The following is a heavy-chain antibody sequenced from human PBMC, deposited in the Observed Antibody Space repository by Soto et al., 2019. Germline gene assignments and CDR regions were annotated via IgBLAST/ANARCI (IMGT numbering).Heavy chain of an antibody. Sequence: QVQLQQWGAGLLKPSETLSLTCAVYGGSFSGYYWSWIRQPPGKGLEWIGEINHSGSTNYNPSLKSRVTIAVDTSKNQFSLKLSSVTAADTAVYYCAKGDYGGERGGCGHGTLVTVSA. D-gene: IGHD4-17*01. J-gene: IGHJ4*01. CDR3: AKGDYGGERGG. V-gene: IGHV4-34*01. CDR1: GGSFSGYY. CDR2: INHSGST.